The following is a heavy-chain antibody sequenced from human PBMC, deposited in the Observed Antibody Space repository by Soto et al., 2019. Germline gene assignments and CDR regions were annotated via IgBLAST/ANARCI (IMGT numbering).Heavy chain of an antibody. V-gene: IGHV1-2*04. J-gene: IGHJ6*02. Sequence: ASVKVSCKASGYTFTGYYMHWVRQAPGQGLEWMGWINPNSGGTNYAQKFQGWVTMTRDTAISTAYMERSRLRSDDTAVYYCARAATYCSGGSCYSAYYGMDVWGQGTTVTVSS. CDR3: ARAATYCSGGSCYSAYYGMDV. CDR1: GYTFTGYY. D-gene: IGHD2-15*01. CDR2: INPNSGGT.